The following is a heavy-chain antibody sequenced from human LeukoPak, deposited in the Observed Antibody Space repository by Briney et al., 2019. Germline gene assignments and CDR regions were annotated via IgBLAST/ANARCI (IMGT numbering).Heavy chain of an antibody. CDR2: IWSDGSDK. CDR3: AKDAQRGFDYSNALQN. CDR1: GFTFSHYG. D-gene: IGHD4-11*01. Sequence: GGSLRLSCAASGFTFSHYGMHWVRQPPGAGLEGVAVIWSDGSDKYYAKSVKGRFTISRDNSKNSLLLQMNSLRAEDTAVYYWAKDAQRGFDYSNALQNWGQGILVTVSS. J-gene: IGHJ1*01. V-gene: IGHV3-33*06.